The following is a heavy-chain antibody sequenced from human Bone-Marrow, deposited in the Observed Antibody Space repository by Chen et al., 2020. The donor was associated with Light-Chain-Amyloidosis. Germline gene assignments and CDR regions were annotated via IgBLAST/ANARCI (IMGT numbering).Heavy chain of an antibody. CDR2: IYSGGST. V-gene: IGHV3-53*01. J-gene: IGHJ3*02. Sequence: EVQPVESGGGLIQPGGSLRLSCAASGFTVSSNYMSWVRQAPGKGLEWVSVIYSGGSTYYADSVKGRFTISRDNSKNTLYLQMNSLRAEDTAVYYCARLGYCSGGSCDSYAFDIWGQGTMVTVSS. CDR1: GFTVSSNY. D-gene: IGHD2-15*01. CDR3: ARLGYCSGGSCDSYAFDI.